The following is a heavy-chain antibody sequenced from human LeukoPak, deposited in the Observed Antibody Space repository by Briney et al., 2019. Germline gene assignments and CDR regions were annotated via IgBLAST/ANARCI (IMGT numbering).Heavy chain of an antibody. CDR3: ARALVEMATIAYYYYYMDV. V-gene: IGHV1-69*06. Sequence: SVKVSCKASGGTFSSYAISWVRQAPGQGLEWMGGIIPIFGTANYAQKFQGRVTVTADKSTSTAYMELRSLRSEDTAVYYCARALVEMATIAYYYYYMDVWGKGTTVTVSS. CDR1: GGTFSSYA. J-gene: IGHJ6*03. D-gene: IGHD5-24*01. CDR2: IIPIFGTA.